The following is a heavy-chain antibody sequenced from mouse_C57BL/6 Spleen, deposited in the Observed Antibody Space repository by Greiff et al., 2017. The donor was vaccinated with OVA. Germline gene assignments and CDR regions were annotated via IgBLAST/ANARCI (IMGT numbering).Heavy chain of an antibody. Sequence: EVQLQQSGPELVKPGASVKISCKASGYSFTGYYMNWVKQSPEKSLEWIGEINPSTGGTTYNQKFKAKATLTVDKSSSTAYMQLKSLTSEDSAVYYCARYDYDRIDYWGQGTTLTVSS. CDR3: ARYDYDRIDY. CDR1: GYSFTGYY. J-gene: IGHJ2*01. V-gene: IGHV1-42*01. CDR2: INPSTGGT. D-gene: IGHD2-4*01.